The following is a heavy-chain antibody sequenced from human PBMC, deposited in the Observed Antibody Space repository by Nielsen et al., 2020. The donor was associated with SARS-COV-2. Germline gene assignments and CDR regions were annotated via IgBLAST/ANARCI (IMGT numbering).Heavy chain of an antibody. CDR2: IYPGDSDT. J-gene: IGHJ6*03. CDR1: GYSFTSYW. Sequence: GESLKISCKGSGYSFTSYWIGWVRQMPGKGLEWMGIIYPGDSDTRYSPSFQGQVTISADKSISTAYLQWSSLKASDTAMYYCARRTPWAAAGTSDYYMDVWGKGTTVTVSS. CDR3: ARRTPWAAAGTSDYYMDV. V-gene: IGHV5-51*01. D-gene: IGHD6-13*01.